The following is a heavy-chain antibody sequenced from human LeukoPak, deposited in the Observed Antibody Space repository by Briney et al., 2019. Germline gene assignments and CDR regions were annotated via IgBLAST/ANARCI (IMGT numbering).Heavy chain of an antibody. CDR3: ASQGATIPYYFDY. CDR1: GGTFSSYA. Sequence: SVKVSCKASGGTFSSYAISWVRQAPGQGLEWMGGIIPIFGTANYAQKFQGRVTITTDESTSTAYMELSSLRSEDTAVYYCASQGATIPYYFDYWGQGTLVTVSS. J-gene: IGHJ4*02. CDR2: IIPIFGTA. V-gene: IGHV1-69*05. D-gene: IGHD1-26*01.